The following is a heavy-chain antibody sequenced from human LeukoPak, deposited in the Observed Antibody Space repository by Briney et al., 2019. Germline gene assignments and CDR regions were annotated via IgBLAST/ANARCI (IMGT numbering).Heavy chain of an antibody. J-gene: IGHJ5*02. CDR3: AREEDCSSTSCYEYNWFDP. Sequence: SETLSLTCTVSGGSISSGSYYWSWIRQPAGKGLEWIGRVYTSGSANYNPSLKSRVTISVDTSKNQFSLKLSSVTAADTAVYYCAREEDCSSTSCYEYNWFDPWGQGTLVTVSS. CDR2: VYTSGSA. V-gene: IGHV4-61*02. CDR1: GGSISSGSYY. D-gene: IGHD2-2*01.